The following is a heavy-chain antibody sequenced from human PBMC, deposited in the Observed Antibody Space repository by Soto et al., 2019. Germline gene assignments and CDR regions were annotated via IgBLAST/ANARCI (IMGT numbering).Heavy chain of an antibody. CDR2: ISPRSDYI. D-gene: IGHD3-10*01. V-gene: IGHV3-21*06. J-gene: IGHJ4*02. CDR1: GFIFSSYS. CDR3: ARVSGTLERYSDLDH. Sequence: EVQLVESGGGLVKPGGSLRLSCAASGFIFSSYSMNWVRQAPGKGLEWVSSISPRSDYIYFADSMRGRFTISRDNAQNSLYLHMNNLRAEDTAVYHCARVSGTLERYSDLDHWGQGTLVTVSS.